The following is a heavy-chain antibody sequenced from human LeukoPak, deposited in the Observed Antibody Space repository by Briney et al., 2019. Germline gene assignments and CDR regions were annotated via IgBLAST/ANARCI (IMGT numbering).Heavy chain of an antibody. CDR2: IKEDGTET. CDR3: ARDNHAFDY. V-gene: IGHV3-7*01. Sequence: GGSLRLSCAASGFMFSSNWMSWVRLAPGKGLEWVANIKEDGTETYYVDSVKGRFTISRDNAKNTLYLQMNSLRAEDTAVYYCARDNHAFDYWGQGTLVTVSS. J-gene: IGHJ4*02. CDR1: GFMFSSNW.